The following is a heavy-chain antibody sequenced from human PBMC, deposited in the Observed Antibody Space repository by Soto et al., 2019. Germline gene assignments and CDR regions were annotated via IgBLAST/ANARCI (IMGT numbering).Heavy chain of an antibody. V-gene: IGHV4-34*01. D-gene: IGHD2-2*03. Sequence: TSETLSLTCAVYGGSFSGYYWSWIRQPRGKGLEWIGEINHSGSTNYNPSLKSRVTISVDTSKNQFSLRLSSVTAADTAVYYCARLNGYCISTNCHGYYGMDVWGQGTTVTVSS. CDR1: GGSFSGYY. J-gene: IGHJ6*02. CDR3: ARLNGYCISTNCHGYYGMDV. CDR2: INHSGST.